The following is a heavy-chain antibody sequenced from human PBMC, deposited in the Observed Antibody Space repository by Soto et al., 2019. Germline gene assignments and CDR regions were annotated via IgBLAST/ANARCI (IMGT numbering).Heavy chain of an antibody. CDR1: GYTFTSYY. V-gene: IGHV1-46*01. D-gene: IGHD6-19*01. J-gene: IGHJ5*02. CDR3: ARVGYSSGWYGGWFDP. Sequence: QVQLVQSGAEVKKPGASVKVSCKASGYTFTSYYMHWVRQAPGQGLEWMGIINPSGGSTSYAQKFQVRVTMTRDTSTCTFYMELSSLRSEDTAVYYCARVGYSSGWYGGWFDPWGQGTLVTVSS. CDR2: INPSGGST.